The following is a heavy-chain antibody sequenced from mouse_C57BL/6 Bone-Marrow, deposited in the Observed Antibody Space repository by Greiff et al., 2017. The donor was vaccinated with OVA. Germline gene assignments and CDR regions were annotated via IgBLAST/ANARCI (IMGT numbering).Heavy chain of an antibody. J-gene: IGHJ2*01. CDR3: ARSWVRGYFDY. V-gene: IGHV1-54*01. D-gene: IGHD3-2*02. CDR2: INPGSGGT. CDR1: GYAFTNYL. Sequence: QVQLKESGAELVRPGTSVKVSCKASGYAFTNYLIEWVKQRPGQGLEWIGVINPGSGGTNYNEKFKGKATLTADKSSSTAYMQLSSLTSEDSAVYFCARSWVRGYFDYWGQGTTLTVSS.